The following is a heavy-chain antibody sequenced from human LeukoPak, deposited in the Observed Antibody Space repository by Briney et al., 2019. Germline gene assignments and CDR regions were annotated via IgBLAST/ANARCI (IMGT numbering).Heavy chain of an antibody. CDR3: ARWDPDYYGSGSYYYYHGLDV. V-gene: IGHV1-2*02. CDR1: GYTFTAYY. CDR2: INPNSRGT. J-gene: IGHJ6*02. D-gene: IGHD3-10*01. Sequence: ASVKVSCKAPGYTFTAYYMHWVRQAPGQRVECRGWINPNSRGTNYAQKFQGRVTMTSDTSISTVFMELSRLRSDDTAVYYCARWDPDYYGSGSYYYYHGLDVWGQGTTVTVSS.